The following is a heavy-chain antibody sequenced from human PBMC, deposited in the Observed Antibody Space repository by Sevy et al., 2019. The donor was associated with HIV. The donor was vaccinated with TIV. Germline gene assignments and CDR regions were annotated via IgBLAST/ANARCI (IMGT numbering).Heavy chain of an antibody. CDR3: AREGAPYRNIRYCSGDNCYYNWFDP. CDR1: GFIFNDYA. CDR2: ISDDGNNK. J-gene: IGHJ5*02. V-gene: IGHV3-30*10. D-gene: IGHD2-15*01. Sequence: GGSLRLSCAASGFIFNDYAMHWVRQAPGKGLEWVAVISDDGNNKYYTDSVEGRFTIYRDNSKDTLYLQMNSLRAVETAIYYCAREGAPYRNIRYCSGDNCYYNWFDPWGQGTLVTVSS.